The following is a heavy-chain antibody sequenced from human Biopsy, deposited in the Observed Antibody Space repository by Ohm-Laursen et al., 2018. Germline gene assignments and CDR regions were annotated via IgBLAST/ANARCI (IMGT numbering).Heavy chain of an antibody. CDR3: ATELLPPGVGGPWLDS. CDR2: ISASSSYI. D-gene: IGHD3-16*01. CDR1: GFHFSDYY. J-gene: IGHJ5*01. Sequence: SLRLSCSASGFHFSDYYMNWVRQAPGKGLEWVSSISASSSYIHYADSVKGRFTVSRDNAKNSLYLQMNSLRAADTAIYYCATELLPPGVGGPWLDSWGQGTPVTVSS. V-gene: IGHV3-21*06.